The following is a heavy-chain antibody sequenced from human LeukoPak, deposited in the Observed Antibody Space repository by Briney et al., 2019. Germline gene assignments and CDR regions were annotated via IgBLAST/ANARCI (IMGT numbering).Heavy chain of an antibody. D-gene: IGHD3-10*01. V-gene: IGHV4-34*01. J-gene: IGHJ4*02. CDR1: GGSFSGYY. CDR3: ARYYGSGSFDLIYYFDY. Sequence: SETLSLTCTVYGGSFSGYYWSWIRQPPGKGLEWIGEINHSGSTNYNPSLKSRVTISVDTSKNQFSLKLSSVTAADTAVYYCARYYGSGSFDLIYYFDYWGQGTLVTVSS. CDR2: INHSGST.